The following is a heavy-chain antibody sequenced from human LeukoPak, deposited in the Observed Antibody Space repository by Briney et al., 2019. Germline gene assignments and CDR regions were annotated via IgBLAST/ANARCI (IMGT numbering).Heavy chain of an antibody. J-gene: IGHJ4*02. CDR3: SRDLTGYYDSSGYYYWVYYFDY. CDR1: GYTFTSYA. Sequence: GASVKVSCKASGYTFTSYAMNWVRQAPGQGLEWMGWINTNTGNPTYAQGFTGRFVFSLDTSVSTAYLQISSLKAEDTAVYYCSRDLTGYYDSSGYYYWVYYFDYWGQGNLVTVSS. CDR2: INTNTGNP. D-gene: IGHD3-22*01. V-gene: IGHV7-4-1*02.